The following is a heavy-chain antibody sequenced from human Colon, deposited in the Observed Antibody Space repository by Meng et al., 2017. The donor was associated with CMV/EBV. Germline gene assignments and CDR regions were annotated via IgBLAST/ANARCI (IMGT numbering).Heavy chain of an antibody. CDR1: GGPFNSNA. J-gene: IGHJ5*02. V-gene: IGHV1-69*13. Sequence: SVNVSCKMSGGPFNSNAISWVRQAPGQGLEWMGGLIPIFGTPKYAQKFQGRVTITADASTITMYMELTSLTSDDTAVYYCARSPLPAALNWFDPWGQGTLVTVSS. CDR2: LIPIFGTP. CDR3: ARSPLPAALNWFDP. D-gene: IGHD2-2*01.